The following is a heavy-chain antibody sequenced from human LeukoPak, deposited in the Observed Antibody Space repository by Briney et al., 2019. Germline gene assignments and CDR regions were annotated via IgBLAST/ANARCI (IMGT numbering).Heavy chain of an antibody. V-gene: IGHV1-3*03. Sequence: ASVKVPCKASGYTFTNYAMHWVRQAPGQRLEWMGWINTGNGNTKYSQEFQGRVTITRDTSANTAYMELSSLRSEDMAVYYCARAVKYRSGPLTDLLPYYFDYWGQGTLVTVSS. CDR2: INTGNGNT. CDR1: GYTFTNYA. CDR3: ARAVKYRSGPLTDLLPYYFDY. J-gene: IGHJ4*02. D-gene: IGHD6-19*01.